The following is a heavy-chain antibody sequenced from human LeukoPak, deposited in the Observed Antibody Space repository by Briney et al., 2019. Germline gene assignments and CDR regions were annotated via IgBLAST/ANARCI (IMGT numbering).Heavy chain of an antibody. Sequence: GGSLRLSCAASGFSFSTFAIHWVRQAPGKGLEWVAVISSDGSQKYYADSVKGRFSISRDNSKNTLYLQMNSLRVEDTAVYYCAKEWAQYSSSWYYFDYWGQGTLVTVSS. CDR3: AKEWAQYSSSWYYFDY. D-gene: IGHD6-13*01. CDR1: GFSFSTFA. CDR2: ISSDGSQK. V-gene: IGHV3-30-3*02. J-gene: IGHJ4*02.